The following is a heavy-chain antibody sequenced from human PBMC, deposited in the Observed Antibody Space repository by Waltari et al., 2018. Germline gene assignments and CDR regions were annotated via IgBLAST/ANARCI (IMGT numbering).Heavy chain of an antibody. CDR1: GYTFTGYY. CDR3: ARRLYFDL. Sequence: QVQLVQSGAEVKKPGASVKVSCKASGYTFTGYYMHWVRQAPGQGLEWMGWINHNCGGTNYARKFQGRVTMTRDTSISTAYMELSRLRSDDTAVYYCARRLYFDLWGRGTLVTVSS. CDR2: INHNCGGT. V-gene: IGHV1-2*02. J-gene: IGHJ2*01.